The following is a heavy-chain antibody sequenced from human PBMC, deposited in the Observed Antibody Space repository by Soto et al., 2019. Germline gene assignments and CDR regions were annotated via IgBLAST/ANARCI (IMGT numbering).Heavy chain of an antibody. J-gene: IGHJ6*02. CDR1: GFTFGDYA. Sequence: SLRLSCTASGFTFGDYAMSWFRQAPGKGLEWVGFIRSKAYGGTTEYAASVKGRFTISRDDSKSIAYLQMNSLKTEDTAVYYCTRDTRDSPYYYYGMDVWGQGTTVTVSS. CDR3: TRDTRDSPYYYYGMDV. V-gene: IGHV3-49*03. CDR2: IRSKAYGGTT. D-gene: IGHD3-3*01.